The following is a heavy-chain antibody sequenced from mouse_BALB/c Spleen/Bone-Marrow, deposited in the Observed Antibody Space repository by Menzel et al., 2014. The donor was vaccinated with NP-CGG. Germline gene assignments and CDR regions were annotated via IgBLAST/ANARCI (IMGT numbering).Heavy chain of an antibody. V-gene: IGHV14-3*02. Sequence: EVQLQQSGAEPEKPGASVKLSCTTSGFNIKDTYMHWVKLRPEQGLEWIGRIGPANGNTKYAPKFQGKATITADTSSKPAYLQLRSLTSEDTAVYSCAIYDSGFYFDYWGHGTPLTVSS. D-gene: IGHD2-4*01. CDR3: AIYDSGFYFDY. CDR1: GFNIKDTY. CDR2: IGPANGNT. J-gene: IGHJ2*01.